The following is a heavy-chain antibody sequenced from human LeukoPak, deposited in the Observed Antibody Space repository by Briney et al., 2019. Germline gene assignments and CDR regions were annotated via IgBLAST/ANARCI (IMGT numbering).Heavy chain of an antibody. CDR3: AKNFPGRPFDY. CDR1: GFTFSSYA. J-gene: IGHJ4*02. D-gene: IGHD6-6*01. V-gene: IGHV3-23*01. CDR2: FGTGGDDT. Sequence: PEGSLRLSCAASGFTFSSYAMSWVRQAPGKGPEWVSTFGTGGDDTYYADSVKGRFIISRDNSKNTLYLQINSLRAEDTAIYYCAKNFPGRPFDYWGQGALVTVSS.